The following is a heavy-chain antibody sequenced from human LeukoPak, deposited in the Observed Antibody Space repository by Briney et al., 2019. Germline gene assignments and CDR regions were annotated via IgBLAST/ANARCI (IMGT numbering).Heavy chain of an antibody. Sequence: PGRSLRLSCTASGFTFGDHAMSWVRQAPGKGLEWVATLIQDGREKHYVDSVKGRFTISRDNTKNSVYLEMNSLRAEDTAVYFCASWGSVAGQRALDYWGQGTLVTVSS. CDR3: ASWGSVAGQRALDY. J-gene: IGHJ4*02. V-gene: IGHV3-7*03. CDR2: LIQDGREK. CDR1: GFTFGDHA. D-gene: IGHD6-19*01.